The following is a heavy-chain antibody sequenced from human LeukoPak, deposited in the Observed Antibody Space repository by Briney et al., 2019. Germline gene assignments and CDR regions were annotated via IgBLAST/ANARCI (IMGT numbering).Heavy chain of an antibody. D-gene: IGHD1-26*01. Sequence: PGGSLRLSCAASGFIVSSSYMGWVRQAPGKGLEWVSYIYSDGRTFYADSVKGRFTTSRDNAKNTLYLEMNRLTAEDTAVYYCALPYSEISADRNRFDYWGQGTPVTVSS. CDR1: GFIVSSSY. CDR2: IYSDGRT. CDR3: ALPYSEISADRNRFDY. V-gene: IGHV3-53*01. J-gene: IGHJ4*02.